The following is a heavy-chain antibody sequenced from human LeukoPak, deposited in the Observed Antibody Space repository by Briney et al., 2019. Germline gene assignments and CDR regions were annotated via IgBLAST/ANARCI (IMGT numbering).Heavy chain of an antibody. CDR2: IYYSGST. CDR3: ARHLTVVVAVFDY. V-gene: IGHV4-39*01. Sequence: SETLSLTYTVSGGSISSSSYYWGWIRQPPGKGLEWIGSIYYSGSTYYNPSLKSRVTISVDTSKNQFSLKLSSVTAADTAVYYCARHLTVVVAVFDYWGQGTLVTVSS. D-gene: IGHD2-15*01. CDR1: GGSISSSSYY. J-gene: IGHJ4*02.